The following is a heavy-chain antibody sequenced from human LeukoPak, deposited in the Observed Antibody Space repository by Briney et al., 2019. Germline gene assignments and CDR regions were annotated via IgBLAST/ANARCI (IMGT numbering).Heavy chain of an antibody. Sequence: ASVKVSSKASGYTCTGYYMHWVRHAPGEGLEWMGRINPNSGGTNYAQKFQGRVTMTRDTSISTAYMELSRLRSDDTAVYYCARDLITMIVGTYAFDIWGQGTMVTVSS. CDR1: GYTCTGYY. CDR2: INPNSGGT. CDR3: ARDLITMIVGTYAFDI. V-gene: IGHV1-2*06. D-gene: IGHD3-22*01. J-gene: IGHJ3*02.